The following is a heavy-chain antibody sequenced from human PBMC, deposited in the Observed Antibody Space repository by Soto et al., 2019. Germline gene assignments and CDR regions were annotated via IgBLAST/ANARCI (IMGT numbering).Heavy chain of an antibody. CDR3: ARDPLGDYDILTGRFDY. J-gene: IGHJ4*02. CDR2: ISSSSSYI. V-gene: IGHV3-21*01. D-gene: IGHD3-9*01. CDR1: GFTFSSYS. Sequence: PGGSLRLSCAASGFTFSSYSMNWVRQAPGKGLEWVSSISSSSSYIYYADSVKGRFTISRDNAKNSLYLQMNSLRAEDTAVYYCARDPLGDYDILTGRFDYWGQGTLVTVSS.